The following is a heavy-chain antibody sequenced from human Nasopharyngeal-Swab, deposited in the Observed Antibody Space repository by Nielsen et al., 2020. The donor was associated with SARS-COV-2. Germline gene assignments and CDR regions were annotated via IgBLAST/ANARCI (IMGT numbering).Heavy chain of an antibody. CDR3: ARGTSSSWFAPWYFDL. J-gene: IGHJ2*01. D-gene: IGHD6-13*01. CDR2: IYFSGST. CDR1: GGSVSSGNYY. V-gene: IGHV4-61*01. Sequence: GSLRLSCTVSGGSVSSGNYYWSWIRQPPGKELEWIGYIYFSGSTNYNPSLKSRAIISVDTSKNQFSLKLSSVTAADTAVYYCARGTSSSWFAPWYFDLWGRGTLVTVSS.